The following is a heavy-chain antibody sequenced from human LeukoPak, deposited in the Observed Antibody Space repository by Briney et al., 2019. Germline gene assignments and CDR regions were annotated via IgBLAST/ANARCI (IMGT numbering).Heavy chain of an antibody. J-gene: IGHJ4*02. CDR2: INPNSGGT. V-gene: IGHV1-2*02. Sequence: ASVKVSCKASGYTFTGYYMHWVRQAPGQGLEWMGWINPNSGGTNYAQKFQGRVTMTRDTSISTAYMELSRLRSDDTAVYYCARDQDVVAPAASGYWGQGTLVTVSS. CDR1: GYTFTGYY. D-gene: IGHD2-2*01. CDR3: ARDQDVVAPAASGY.